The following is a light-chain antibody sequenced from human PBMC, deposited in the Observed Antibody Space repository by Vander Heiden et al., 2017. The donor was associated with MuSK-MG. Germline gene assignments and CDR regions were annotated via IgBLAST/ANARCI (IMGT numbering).Light chain of an antibody. J-gene: IGKJ1*01. V-gene: IGKV1-5*01. CDR3: QQDNDYPTT. CDR2: DAS. Sequence: DIQMTQSPSTLSASVGDRVTITCRASQSISSWLAWYQQKPGKAPKLLIYDASNLESGVPSRFSGSGSGTEFTLTISSLQPDDFATYYCQQDNDYPTTFGQGTKVEIK. CDR1: QSISSW.